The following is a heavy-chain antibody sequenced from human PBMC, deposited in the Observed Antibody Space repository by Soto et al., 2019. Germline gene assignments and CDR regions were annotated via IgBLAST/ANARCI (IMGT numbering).Heavy chain of an antibody. CDR3: ARTRSFTLGFYYDGMDV. J-gene: IGHJ6*02. D-gene: IGHD6-6*01. V-gene: IGHV5-51*01. CDR2: IYPGDSDT. Sequence: GESLEISCQGSGYSFASYWIGCVRQMPGKDLEWIGIIYPGDSDTRYSPSFQGQVTISADKSLRTAYLQWTSLKASDTALYYCARTRSFTLGFYYDGMDVWGEGTTVTVSS. CDR1: GYSFASYW.